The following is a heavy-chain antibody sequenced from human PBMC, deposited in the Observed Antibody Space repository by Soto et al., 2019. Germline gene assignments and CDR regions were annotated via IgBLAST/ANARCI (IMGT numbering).Heavy chain of an antibody. D-gene: IGHD5-18*01. J-gene: IGHJ4*02. CDR1: GFTFSSYA. V-gene: IGHV3-30-3*01. Sequence: GGSLRLSCAASGFTFSSYAMHWVRQAPGKGLEWVAVISYDGSNKYYADSVKGRFTISRDNSKNTLYLQMNSLRAEDTAVYYCARDLDTAMVTRPVYWGQGTLVTSPQ. CDR3: ARDLDTAMVTRPVY. CDR2: ISYDGSNK.